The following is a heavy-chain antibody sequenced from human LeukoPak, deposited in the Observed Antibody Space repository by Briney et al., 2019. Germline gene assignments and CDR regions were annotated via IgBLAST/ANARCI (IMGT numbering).Heavy chain of an antibody. D-gene: IGHD2-15*01. Sequence: GGSLRLSCAASGFTFSSYAMSWVRQAPGKGLEWVSAISGSGGSTYYADSVKGRFTISRDNSKNTLYLQMNSLRAEDTAVYYCAKRRQDIVVVVAATHYYYYMDVWGKGTTVTVSS. CDR2: ISGSGGST. CDR3: AKRRQDIVVVVAATHYYYYMDV. J-gene: IGHJ6*03. CDR1: GFTFSSYA. V-gene: IGHV3-23*01.